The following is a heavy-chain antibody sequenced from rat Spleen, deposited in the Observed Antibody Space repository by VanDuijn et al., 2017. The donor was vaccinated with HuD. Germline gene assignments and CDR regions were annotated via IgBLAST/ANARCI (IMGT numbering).Heavy chain of an antibody. CDR2: ISTSGSRT. Sequence: EVQLAKSGGGLVQPGRSMKLSCTALGFTFSNYYMAWVRQAPKKGLEWVATISTSGSRTYYPDSVKGRFTISRDNAKSSLYLQMNSLKSEDTATYYCARLGDTYYVYNPLDAWGQGASVTVSS. CDR3: ARLGDTYYVYNPLDA. D-gene: IGHD1-9*01. V-gene: IGHV5-25*01. CDR1: GFTFSNYY. J-gene: IGHJ4*01.